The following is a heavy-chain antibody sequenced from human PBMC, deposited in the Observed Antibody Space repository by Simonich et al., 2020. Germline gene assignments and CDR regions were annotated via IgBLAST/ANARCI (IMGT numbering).Heavy chain of an antibody. J-gene: IGHJ3*02. CDR1: GYTFTGYY. CDR2: SNPNIGGT. D-gene: IGHD6-6*01. CDR3: ARARLYSSSHAFDI. Sequence: QVQLVQSGAEVKKPGASVKVSCKASGYTFTGYYMHWVRQAPGQGLEGVEGSNPNIGGTNYAKKFQGRVTMTRDTSISTAYMALSRLRSDDTAVYYCARARLYSSSHAFDIWGQGTMVTVSS. V-gene: IGHV1-2*02.